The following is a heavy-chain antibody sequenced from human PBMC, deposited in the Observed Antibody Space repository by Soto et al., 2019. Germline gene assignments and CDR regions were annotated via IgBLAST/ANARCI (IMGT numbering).Heavy chain of an antibody. CDR2: ISAPNGNT. Sequence: QVHLVQSGAEVKKPGASVKVSCKGSGYDFTTYGITWVRKAPGQGLEWMAWISAPNGNTDYGQKLQGRVTVTRDTSTSTAYMELRSLRSDDTAMYYCARGRYGDYWGQGALVTVSS. CDR3: ARGRYGDY. CDR1: GYDFTTYG. J-gene: IGHJ4*02. D-gene: IGHD1-1*01. V-gene: IGHV1-18*01.